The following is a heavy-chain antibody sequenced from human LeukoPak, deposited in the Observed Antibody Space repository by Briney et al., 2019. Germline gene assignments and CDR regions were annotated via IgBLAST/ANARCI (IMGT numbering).Heavy chain of an antibody. CDR3: TGAVAHGWFEP. Sequence: GGSLRLSCAASGFTFSSYAMSWVRQAPGKGLEWVSAISGSGGSTYYADSVKGRFTISRDNSKNTLYLQMNSLRAEDTAVYYCTGAVAHGWFEPWGQGILVTVSS. V-gene: IGHV3-23*01. D-gene: IGHD4-23*01. CDR1: GFTFSSYA. J-gene: IGHJ5*02. CDR2: ISGSGGST.